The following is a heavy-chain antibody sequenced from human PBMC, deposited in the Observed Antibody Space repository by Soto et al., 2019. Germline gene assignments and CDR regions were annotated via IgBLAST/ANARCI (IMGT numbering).Heavy chain of an antibody. CDR3: ARQIFAADY. V-gene: IGHV1-69*01. Sequence: QVQLVQSGAEVKKPGSSVKVSCEAPGGTFDHAAITWVRQAPGQGPEWVGGINPMFNSTHYAQKFQGRVTITADAVTSTAFMELRGLTSDDTAVYYCARQIFAADYWGQGTLLVVSS. D-gene: IGHD3-9*01. J-gene: IGHJ4*02. CDR2: INPMFNST. CDR1: GGTFDHAA.